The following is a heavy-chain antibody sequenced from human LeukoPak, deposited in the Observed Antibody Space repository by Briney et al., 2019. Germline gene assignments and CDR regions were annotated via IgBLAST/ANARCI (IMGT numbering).Heavy chain of an antibody. D-gene: IGHD6-13*01. V-gene: IGHV3-23*01. CDR2: ISGSGGST. CDR1: GFTFSSYA. J-gene: IGHJ6*03. CDR3: AKRGRNSSPHYYYYYYMDV. Sequence: GGSLRLSCAASGFTFSSYAMSWVRQAPGKGLEWVSAISGSGGSTYYADSVKGRFTISRDNSKNTLYLQMNSLRAEDTAVYYCAKRGRNSSPHYYYYYYMDVWGKGTTVTVSS.